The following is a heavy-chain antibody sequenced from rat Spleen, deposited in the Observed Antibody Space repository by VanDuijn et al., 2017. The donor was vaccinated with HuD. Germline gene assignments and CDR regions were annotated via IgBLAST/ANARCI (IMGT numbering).Heavy chain of an antibody. V-gene: IGHV5-20*01. Sequence: EVQLVESGGGLVQPGRSLKLSCAASGFTFSDYNMAWVRQAPTKGLEWVASISYDGGNTYYRDSVKGRFTISRDNAKSSLYLQMDGLRSEDTATYYCATAGTRVSRFAYWGQGTLVTVSS. CDR1: GFTFSDYN. CDR3: ATAGTRVSRFAY. D-gene: IGHD1-4*01. J-gene: IGHJ3*01. CDR2: ISYDGGNT.